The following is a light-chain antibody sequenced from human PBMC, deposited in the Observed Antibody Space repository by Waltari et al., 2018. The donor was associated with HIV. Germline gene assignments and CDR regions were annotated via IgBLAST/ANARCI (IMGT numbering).Light chain of an antibody. V-gene: IGKV1-27*01. Sequence: DIQMTQSPSSLSASVGDRVTITCRASQGVRQYVAWYHQRPGEPRKVVIYGATILQAGVEPRFSASGSGTDFSLTISSLRAEDLGIYYCQTYNGPLFAFGGGTKV. CDR3: QTYNGPLFA. CDR1: QGVRQY. CDR2: GAT. J-gene: IGKJ4*01.